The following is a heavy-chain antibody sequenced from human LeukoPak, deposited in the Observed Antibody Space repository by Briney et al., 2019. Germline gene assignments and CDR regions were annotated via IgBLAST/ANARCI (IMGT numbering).Heavy chain of an antibody. Sequence: SETLSLTCAVYGGSFSGYYWSWIRQPPGKGLEWIGEINHSGSTNYNPSLKSRVTISVDTSKNQFSLKLSSVTAADTAVYYCARHTRYCSSTSCPYYFDYWGQGTLVTVSS. V-gene: IGHV4-34*01. J-gene: IGHJ4*02. CDR1: GGSFSGYY. CDR2: INHSGST. CDR3: ARHTRYCSSTSCPYYFDY. D-gene: IGHD2-2*01.